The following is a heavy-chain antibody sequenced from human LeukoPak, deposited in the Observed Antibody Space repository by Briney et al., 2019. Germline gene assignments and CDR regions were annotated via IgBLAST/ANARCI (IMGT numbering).Heavy chain of an antibody. CDR1: GGSISSSIYY. J-gene: IGHJ4*02. D-gene: IGHD2-2*01. CDR2: INYSGST. V-gene: IGHV4-39*01. Sequence: SETLSLTCTVSGGSISSSIYYWGWIRQPPGKGLEWIGSINYSGSTYYNPSLKSRVTISVDTSKNQFSLKLSSVTAADTAVYYCASRYCSSTSCYYFDYWGQGTLVTVSS. CDR3: ASRYCSSTSCYYFDY.